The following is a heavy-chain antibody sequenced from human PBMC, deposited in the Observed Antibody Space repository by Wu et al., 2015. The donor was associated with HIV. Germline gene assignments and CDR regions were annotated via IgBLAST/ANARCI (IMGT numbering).Heavy chain of an antibody. Sequence: QLVQSGPEVTKPGASVKISCQASGFTFTTFGVSWVRQVPGQGLEWMGWIRENNGKIESAQTLQDRITLTTDTSTTTAQLELNSLRFEDTAFYYCAREGKQPWGIDAFDIWGQGTMVVVS. CDR3: AREGKQPWGIDAFDI. D-gene: IGHD7-27*01. J-gene: IGHJ3*02. CDR2: IRENNGKI. V-gene: IGHV1-18*01. CDR1: GFTFTTFG.